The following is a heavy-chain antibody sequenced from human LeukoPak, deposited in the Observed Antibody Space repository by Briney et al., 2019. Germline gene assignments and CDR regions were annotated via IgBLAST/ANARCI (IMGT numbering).Heavy chain of an antibody. V-gene: IGHV3-23*01. J-gene: IGHJ5*02. CDR2: ISGSGDRT. CDR1: GFMFSGYA. Sequence: GGSLRLSCAASGFMFSGYAMSWVRQAPGKGLEWVSAISGSGDRTHYADSVKGRFIISRDNSKNTLYLQMNSLRAEDTAVYYCVKEQNSGPNWFDPWGQGTLVIVSS. CDR3: VKEQNSGPNWFDP. D-gene: IGHD3-10*01.